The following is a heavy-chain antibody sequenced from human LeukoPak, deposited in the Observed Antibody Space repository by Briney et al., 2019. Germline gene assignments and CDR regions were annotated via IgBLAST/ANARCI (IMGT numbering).Heavy chain of an antibody. Sequence: SETLSLTCAVYGGSFSGYYWSWIRQPPGKGLEWIGEINHSGSTNYNPSLKSRVTISVDTSKNQFSPKLSSVTAADTAVYYCASSSGWLLYYYYGMDVWGQGTTVTVSS. V-gene: IGHV4-34*01. CDR1: GGSFSGYY. CDR2: INHSGST. J-gene: IGHJ6*02. D-gene: IGHD6-19*01. CDR3: ASSSGWLLYYYYGMDV.